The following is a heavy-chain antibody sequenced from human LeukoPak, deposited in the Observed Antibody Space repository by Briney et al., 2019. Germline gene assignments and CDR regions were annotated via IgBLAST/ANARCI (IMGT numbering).Heavy chain of an antibody. CDR2: IYYSGST. CDR1: GGSISSSSYY. CDR3: ARGAAATY. V-gene: IGHV4-39*07. D-gene: IGHD2-15*01. J-gene: IGHJ4*02. Sequence: SETLSLTCTVSGGSISSSSYYWGWIRQPPGKGLEWIGNIYYSGSTYYNPSLESRVTMSLDTSKNQFSLRLSSVTAADTAVYYCARGAAATYWGQGTLVTVSS.